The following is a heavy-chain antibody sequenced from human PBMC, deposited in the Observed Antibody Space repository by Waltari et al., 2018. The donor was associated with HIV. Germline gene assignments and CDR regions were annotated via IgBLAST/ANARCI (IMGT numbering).Heavy chain of an antibody. V-gene: IGHV3-48*01. J-gene: IGHJ4*02. CDR3: ARDRTRYYFDS. CDR2: ISTSSSAI. D-gene: IGHD6-6*01. Sequence: EVQLVESGGGLVQPGGSLRLSCTASGFSFSSYSMNWVRQAPGKGLGWVSYISTSSSAIFYADSVKGRFTISRDTAKNSLYLQMNSLRAEDTAVYYCARDRTRYYFDSWGQGTLVTVSS. CDR1: GFSFSSYS.